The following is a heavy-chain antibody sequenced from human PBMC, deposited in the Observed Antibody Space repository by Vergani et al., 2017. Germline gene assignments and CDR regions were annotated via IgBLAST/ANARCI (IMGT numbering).Heavy chain of an antibody. CDR2: IIPIFGTA. CDR1: GGTFSSYA. J-gene: IGHJ3*02. D-gene: IGHD3-10*01. Sequence: QVQLVQSGAEVKKPGSSVKVSCKASGGTFSSYAISWVRQAPGQGLEWMGGIIPIFGTANYAQKFQGRVTITADESTSTAYMELSSLRSEDTAVYYCARDLPYDYGSGSYSNDAFDIWGQGTMVTVSS. V-gene: IGHV1-69*01. CDR3: ARDLPYDYGSGSYSNDAFDI.